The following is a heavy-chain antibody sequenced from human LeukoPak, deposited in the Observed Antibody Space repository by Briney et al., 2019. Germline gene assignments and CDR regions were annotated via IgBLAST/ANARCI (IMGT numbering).Heavy chain of an antibody. J-gene: IGHJ4*02. CDR2: IYYSWST. D-gene: IGHD3-16*01. V-gene: IGHV4-59*08. Sequence: PSETLSLTCTVSGCSISSYYWSWIRQPPGKGLEGIGYIYYSWSTYYNPPLKSRGTISVDTSKNQFSLKLSSVTAADTAVYYCASAYDDYYFDYWGQGTLVTVSS. CDR1: GCSISSYY. CDR3: ASAYDDYYFDY.